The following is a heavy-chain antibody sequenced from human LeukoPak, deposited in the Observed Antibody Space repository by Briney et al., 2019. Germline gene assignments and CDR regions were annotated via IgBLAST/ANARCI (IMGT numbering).Heavy chain of an antibody. CDR1: GGSFSGYY. D-gene: IGHD3-3*01. J-gene: IGHJ3*02. CDR2: INHSGST. Sequence: SETLSLTCAVYGGSFSGYYWSWIRQPPGKGLEWIGEINHSGSTNYNPSLKSRVTISVDTSKNQFSLKLSSVTAADTAVYYCARGRSLGSYDFWSGVEDAFDIWGQGTMVTVSS. V-gene: IGHV4-34*01. CDR3: ARGRSLGSYDFWSGVEDAFDI.